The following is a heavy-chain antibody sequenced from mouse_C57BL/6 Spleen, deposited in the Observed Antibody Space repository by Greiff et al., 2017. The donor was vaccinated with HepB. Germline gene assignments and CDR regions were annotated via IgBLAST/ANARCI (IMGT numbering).Heavy chain of an antibody. V-gene: IGHV5-17*01. CDR2: ISSGSSTI. CDR1: GFTFSDYG. J-gene: IGHJ3*01. Sequence: DVHLVESGGGFVKPGGSLKLSCAASGFTFSDYGMHWVRQAPEKGLEWVAYISSGSSTIYYADTVKGRFTISRDNAKNTLFLQMTSLRSEDTAMYYCARKFAYWGQGTLVTVSA. CDR3: ARKFAY.